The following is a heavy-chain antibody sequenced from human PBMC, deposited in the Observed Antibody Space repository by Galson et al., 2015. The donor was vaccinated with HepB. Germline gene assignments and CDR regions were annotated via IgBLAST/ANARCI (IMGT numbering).Heavy chain of an antibody. D-gene: IGHD2-2*01. V-gene: IGHV1-18*01. CDR2: ISAYNGNT. Sequence: SVKVSCKASGFIFSNYAFSWVRQAPGQGLEWMGWISAYNGNTNYVPKLQGRVTMTTDTSTSTVYMNLRSLTSDDTAIYYCARDVPLGYCSDISCWGHAFDIWGQGTMVAVSS. CDR3: ARDVPLGYCSDISCWGHAFDI. CDR1: GFIFSNYA. J-gene: IGHJ3*02.